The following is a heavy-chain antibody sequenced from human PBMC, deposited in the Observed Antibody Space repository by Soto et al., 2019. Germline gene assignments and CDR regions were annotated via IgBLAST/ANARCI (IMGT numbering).Heavy chain of an antibody. D-gene: IGHD6-13*01. CDR1: GGSISSYY. CDR2: IYYSGST. V-gene: IGHV4-59*08. Sequence: QVQLQESGPGLVKPSETLSLTCTVSGGSISSYYWSWIRQPPGKGLEWIGYIYYSGSTNYNPSLRSRVTISVDTSKNQCSLKLSSVPAADTAVYYCARHSSCRPYYYYTDVCGKGTTVTVSS. CDR3: ARHSSCRPYYYYTDV. J-gene: IGHJ6*03.